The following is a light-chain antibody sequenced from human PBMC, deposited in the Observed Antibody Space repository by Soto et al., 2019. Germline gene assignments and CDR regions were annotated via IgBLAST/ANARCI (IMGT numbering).Light chain of an antibody. CDR2: GAS. V-gene: IGKV3-20*01. CDR3: QQYGSSLWT. CDR1: QSVSSSY. J-gene: IGKJ1*01. Sequence: EIVLTQSPCALSLSPLERATLSGRASQSVSSSYLAWYQQKPGQAPRLLIYGASSRATGIPDRFSGSGSGTDFTLTISRLEPEDFAVYYCQQYGSSLWTFGQGTKVDIK.